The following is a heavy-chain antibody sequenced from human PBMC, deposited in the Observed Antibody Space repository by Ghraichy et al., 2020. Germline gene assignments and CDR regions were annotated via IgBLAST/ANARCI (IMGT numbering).Heavy chain of an antibody. V-gene: IGHV4-34*01. D-gene: IGHD2-15*01. J-gene: IGHJ4*02. CDR1: GGSFSGYY. CDR2: INHSGST. CDR3: AGRPTPRVVVVAATYLGY. Sequence: SETLSLTCAVYGGSFSGYYWSWIRQPPGKGLEWIGEINHSGSTNYNPSLKSRVTISVDTSKNQFSLKLSSVTAADTAVYYCAGRPTPRVVVVAATYLGYWGQGTLVTVSS.